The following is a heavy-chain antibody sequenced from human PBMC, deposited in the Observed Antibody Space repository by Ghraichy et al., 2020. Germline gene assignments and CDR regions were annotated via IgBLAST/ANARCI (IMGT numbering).Heavy chain of an antibody. CDR3: AKDDILTGYYTRRGAFDI. J-gene: IGHJ3*02. CDR1: GYTFTGYY. CDR2: INPNSGGT. D-gene: IGHD3-9*01. Sequence: ASVKVSCKASGYTFTGYYMHWVRQAPGQGLEWMGWINPNSGGTNYAQKFQGRVTMTRDTSISTAYMELSRLRSDDTAVYYCAKDDILTGYYTRRGAFDIWGQGTMVTVSS. V-gene: IGHV1-2*02.